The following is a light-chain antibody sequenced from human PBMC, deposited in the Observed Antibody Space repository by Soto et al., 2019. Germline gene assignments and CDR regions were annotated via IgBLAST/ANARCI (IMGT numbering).Light chain of an antibody. CDR1: SSDVGGYDY. CDR3: DSFTSSRAYV. J-gene: IGLJ1*01. V-gene: IGLV2-14*01. CDR2: EVS. Sequence: SALTQPASVSGSPGQSITISCTGTSSDVGGYDYVSWYQQQSGKAPKLIIYEVSSRPSGVSNRFSGSKSGNTASLTISGLQADDEADYYCDSFTSSRAYVFGVGTKVTVL.